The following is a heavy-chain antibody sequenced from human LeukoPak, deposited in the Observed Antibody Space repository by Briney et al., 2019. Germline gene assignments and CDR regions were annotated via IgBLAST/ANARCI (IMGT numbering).Heavy chain of an antibody. Sequence: PGGSLRLSCAASGFTFSSYAMSWVRQAPGKGLEWVSAISGSGGSTYYADSVKGRFTISRDNSKNTLYLQMNSLRAEDTAVYYCAKDELRYDILTGYYPDYWGQGTLVTVSS. CDR1: GFTFSSYA. D-gene: IGHD3-9*01. J-gene: IGHJ4*02. CDR3: AKDELRYDILTGYYPDY. CDR2: ISGSGGST. V-gene: IGHV3-23*01.